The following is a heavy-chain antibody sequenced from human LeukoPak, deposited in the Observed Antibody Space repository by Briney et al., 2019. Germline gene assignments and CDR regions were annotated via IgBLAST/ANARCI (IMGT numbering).Heavy chain of an antibody. CDR1: GGTFSSYA. CDR3: ARDVFPRPTIKQYYYYGMDV. CDR2: IIPMLGIA. J-gene: IGHJ6*02. Sequence: SVKVSRKASGGTFSSYAMSWVGQAPGQGREGMGRIIPMLGIANYAKKFQVTVTIPADNSTSTAYMKLSSLRSEDTAVYYCARDVFPRPTIKQYYYYGMDVWGQGTTVTVSS. V-gene: IGHV1-69*04. D-gene: IGHD1-26*01.